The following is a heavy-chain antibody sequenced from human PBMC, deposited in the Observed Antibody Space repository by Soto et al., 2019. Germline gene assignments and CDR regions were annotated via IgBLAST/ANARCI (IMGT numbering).Heavy chain of an antibody. V-gene: IGHV4-34*01. CDR2: INHSGSA. J-gene: IGHJ4*02. CDR3: ARGLISGSHYSGGWYYFDS. D-gene: IGHD1-26*01. Sequence: SETLSLTWDVYGGSFSGYIWTWILQTPGKGLQWIGQINHSGSANYNPSLKSRVTISVHTSKSQFSLELSSVTAADTAVYYCARGLISGSHYSGGWYYFDSWGQGTQVTVS. CDR1: GGSFSGYI.